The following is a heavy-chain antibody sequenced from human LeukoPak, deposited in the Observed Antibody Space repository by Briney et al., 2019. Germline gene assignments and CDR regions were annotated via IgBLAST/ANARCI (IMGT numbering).Heavy chain of an antibody. Sequence: PGGSLRLSCAASGFTFSSYAMNWVRQAPGKGLEWVSSISSSSSYIYYADSVKGRFTLSRDNAKNSLYLQMNSLRAEDTAVYYCARDLRGHSSGWYDYWGQGTLVTVSS. V-gene: IGHV3-21*01. J-gene: IGHJ4*02. D-gene: IGHD6-19*01. CDR3: ARDLRGHSSGWYDY. CDR1: GFTFSSYA. CDR2: ISSSSSYI.